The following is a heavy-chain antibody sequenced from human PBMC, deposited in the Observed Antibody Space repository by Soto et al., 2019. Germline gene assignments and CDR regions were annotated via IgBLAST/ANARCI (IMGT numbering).Heavy chain of an antibody. CDR2: ISADGAIT. V-gene: IGHV3-23*01. J-gene: IGHJ4*02. CDR3: AKHHVPRVGAHDQ. CDR1: GFTFSASA. D-gene: IGHD1-26*01. Sequence: GGSLRLSCAVSGFTFSASAMSWVRQSPGRGLEWVSAISADGAITHYADSVKGRFTMSRDNSKNTVYLQVNSLRAEDTAVYYCAKHHVPRVGAHDQWGQGGLVTVSS.